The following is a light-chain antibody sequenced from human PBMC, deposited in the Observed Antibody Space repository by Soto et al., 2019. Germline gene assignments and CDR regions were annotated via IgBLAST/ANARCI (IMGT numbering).Light chain of an antibody. Sequence: NFMLTQPHSVSESPGKAVTISCTRSSGSIASNYVQWYQQRPGSAPTNLIYANNQRPSGVPDRFSGSIDSSSNSASLTISGPKTEDEADYYCQTYGSTNVVFGGGTKLTVL. J-gene: IGLJ3*02. CDR1: SGSIASNY. CDR3: QTYGSTNVV. CDR2: ANN. V-gene: IGLV6-57*04.